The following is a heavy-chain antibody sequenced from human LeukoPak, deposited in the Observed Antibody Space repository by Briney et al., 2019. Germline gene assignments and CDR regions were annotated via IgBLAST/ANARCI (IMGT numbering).Heavy chain of an antibody. J-gene: IGHJ3*02. CDR2: IYTSGST. V-gene: IGHV4-4*07. Sequence: SETLSLTCTVSGGSISSYYWSWIRQPAGKGLEWIGRIYTSGSTNYNPSLKSRVTMSVDTSKNQFSLKLSSVTAADTAVYYCARVATVTPPASFDIWGQGTMVTVSS. D-gene: IGHD4-17*01. CDR3: ARVATVTPPASFDI. CDR1: GGSISSYY.